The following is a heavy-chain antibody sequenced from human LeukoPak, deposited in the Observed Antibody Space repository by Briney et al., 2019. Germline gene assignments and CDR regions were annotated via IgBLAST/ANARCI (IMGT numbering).Heavy chain of an antibody. D-gene: IGHD3-16*01. CDR2: IHFSGST. J-gene: IGHJ4*02. CDR1: SGSFSGYY. Sequence: SETLSLTCAVYSGSFSGYYWSWIRQPPGKGLEWIGYIHFSGSTNNNPSLKTRVTISVDRSKNQFSLKLSSVTAADTAVYYCARGFMGANFDYWGQGTLVTVSS. V-gene: IGHV4-59*01. CDR3: ARGFMGANFDY.